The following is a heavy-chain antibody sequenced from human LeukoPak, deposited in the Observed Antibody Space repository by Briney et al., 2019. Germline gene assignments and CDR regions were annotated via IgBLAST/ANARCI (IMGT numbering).Heavy chain of an antibody. V-gene: IGHV3-7*01. D-gene: IGHD3-3*01. J-gene: IGHJ3*02. CDR3: ASLEYLDI. Sequence: GGSLRLSCAASGFTFSSYAMTWVRQAPGKGLEWVANIKQDGSEKYYVDSVKGRFTISRDNAKNSLYLQMNSLRAEDTAVYYCASLEYLDIWGQGTMLTVSS. CDR1: GFTFSSYA. CDR2: IKQDGSEK.